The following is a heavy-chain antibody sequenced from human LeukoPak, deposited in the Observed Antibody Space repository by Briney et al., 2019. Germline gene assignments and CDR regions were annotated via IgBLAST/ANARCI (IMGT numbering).Heavy chain of an antibody. CDR3: AKHRFGYCSSTSCSWNWFDP. Sequence: GGSLRLSCAASGFTLSSYAMSWVRQAPGKGLEWVSAISGSGGSTDYADSVKGRFTISRDNSKNTLYLQMNSLRAEDTAVYYCAKHRFGYCSSTSCSWNWFDPWGQGTLVTVSS. V-gene: IGHV3-23*01. J-gene: IGHJ5*02. CDR1: GFTLSSYA. D-gene: IGHD2-2*01. CDR2: ISGSGGST.